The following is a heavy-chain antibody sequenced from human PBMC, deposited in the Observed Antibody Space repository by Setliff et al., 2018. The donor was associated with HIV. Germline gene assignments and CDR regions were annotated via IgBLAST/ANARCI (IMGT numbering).Heavy chain of an antibody. CDR3: ARGGFNHAFDI. CDR2: VNNDGTYT. CDR1: GFTFSSYW. V-gene: IGHV3-74*01. J-gene: IGHJ3*02. D-gene: IGHD2-15*01. Sequence: GGSLRLSCTPSGFTFSSYWMYWVRQAPGKGLVCVSRVNNDGTYTIYADSVKGRLTISRDNAKSTVYLQMGSLSADDTAVYYCARGGFNHAFDIWGQGTMVTVSS.